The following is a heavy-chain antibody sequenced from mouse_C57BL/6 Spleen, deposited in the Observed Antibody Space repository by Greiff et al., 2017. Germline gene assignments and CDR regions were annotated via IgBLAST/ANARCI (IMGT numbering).Heavy chain of an antibody. D-gene: IGHD1-1*01. CDR2: IYPGSGNT. V-gene: IGHV1-76*01. CDR3: ARRTVVATGDFDV. Sequence: QVQLQQSGAELVRPGASVKLSCKASGYTFTDYYINWVKQRPGQGLEWIARIYPGSGNTYYNEKFKGKATLTAEKSSSTAYMQLSSLTSEDSAVYFCARRTVVATGDFDVWGTGTTVTVSS. CDR1: GYTFTDYY. J-gene: IGHJ1*03.